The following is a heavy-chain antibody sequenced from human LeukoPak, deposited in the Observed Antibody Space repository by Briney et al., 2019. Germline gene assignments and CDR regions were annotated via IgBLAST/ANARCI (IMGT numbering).Heavy chain of an antibody. J-gene: IGHJ6*03. V-gene: IGHV4-4*07. CDR2: IYATGSA. CDR1: GASISSYY. CDR3: AREIRGTFYYMDV. D-gene: IGHD1-14*01. Sequence: PPETLSLTCSVSGASISSYYWNWIRQPAGKGLEWVGRIYATGSATYNPSLKSRVAMSLDTSKNEVSLKLDSVTAADTAMYYCAREIRGTFYYMDVWGKGTTVTVSS.